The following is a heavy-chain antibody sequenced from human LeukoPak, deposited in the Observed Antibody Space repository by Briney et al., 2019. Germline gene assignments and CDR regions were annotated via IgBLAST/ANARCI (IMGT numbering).Heavy chain of an antibody. CDR3: AREGDGYNWNRPSDP. J-gene: IGHJ5*02. V-gene: IGHV1-2*02. CDR1: GYTFTGYY. CDR2: INPNSGGT. Sequence: ASVKVSCKASGYTFTGYYMHWVRQAPGQGVEWMGWINPNSGGTNYAQKFQGRVTMTRDTSISTAYMELSRLRSDDTAVYYCAREGDGYNWNRPSDPWGQGTLVTVSS. D-gene: IGHD1-1*01.